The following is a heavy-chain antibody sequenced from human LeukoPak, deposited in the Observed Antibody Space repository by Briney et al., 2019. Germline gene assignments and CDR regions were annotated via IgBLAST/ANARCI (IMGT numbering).Heavy chain of an antibody. CDR1: GFTFSTYN. D-gene: IGHD4-17*01. J-gene: IGHJ5*02. CDR3: ARATVTTIDWFDP. V-gene: IGHV3-21*01. CDR2: ISSSSSYI. Sequence: GGSLRLSCAASGFTFSTYNMNWVRQAPGKGLEWVSSISSSSSYIYYADSVKGRFTISRDNAKNSLYLQMNSLRAEDTAVYYCARATVTTIDWFDPWGQGTLVTVSS.